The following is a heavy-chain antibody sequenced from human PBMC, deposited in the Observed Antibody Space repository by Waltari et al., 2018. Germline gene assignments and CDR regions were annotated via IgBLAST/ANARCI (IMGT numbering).Heavy chain of an antibody. V-gene: IGHV4-34*01. D-gene: IGHD2-15*01. CDR3: ARVGAARPRGYCSGGSCYSSDY. CDR1: GGSFRGYY. Sequence: QVQLQQWGAGLLKPSETLSLTCAVYGGSFRGYYWNCIRQPPGKGLEWIGEINHSGSTNYNPSLKSRVTIAVDTSKNQFSLKLSSVTAADTAVYYCARVGAARPRGYCSGGSCYSSDYWGQGTLVTVSS. CDR2: INHSGST. J-gene: IGHJ4*02.